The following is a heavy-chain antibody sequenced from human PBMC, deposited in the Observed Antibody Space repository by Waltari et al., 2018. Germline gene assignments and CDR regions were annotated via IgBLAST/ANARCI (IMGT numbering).Heavy chain of an antibody. CDR1: GGSISSSSYY. J-gene: IGHJ5*02. D-gene: IGHD4-17*01. CDR2: INYSRST. CDR3: ARLRTTVTQFDP. V-gene: IGHV4-39*01. Sequence: QLQLQESGPGLVKPSETLSLTCTVSGGSISSSSYYWGWIRQPPGKGLEWIGSINYSRSTDDTPPLKCRGTISVDTAKHQFSLKLSSVTAADSAVYYCARLRTTVTQFDPWGQGTLVTVSS.